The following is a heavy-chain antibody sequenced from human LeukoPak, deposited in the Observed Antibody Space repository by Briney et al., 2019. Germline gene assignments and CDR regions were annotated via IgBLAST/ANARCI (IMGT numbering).Heavy chain of an antibody. D-gene: IGHD1-1*01. CDR1: GFTFSSYG. CDR3: ARDLGYNPTGTFDY. V-gene: IGHV3-33*01. Sequence: GRSLRLSCAASGFTFSSYGMHWVRQAPGKGLEWVAVIWYDGSNKYYADSVKGRFTISRDNSKNTLYLQMNSLRAEDTAVYYRARDLGYNPTGTFDYWGQGTLVTVSS. J-gene: IGHJ4*02. CDR2: IWYDGSNK.